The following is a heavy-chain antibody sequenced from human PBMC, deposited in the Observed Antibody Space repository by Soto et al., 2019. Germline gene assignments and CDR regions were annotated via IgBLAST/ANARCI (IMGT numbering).Heavy chain of an antibody. J-gene: IGHJ6*03. CDR1: GGSISSYY. V-gene: IGHV4-59*08. Sequence: SETLSLTCTVSGGSISSYYWSWIRQPPGKGLEWIGYIYYSGSTNYNPSLKSRVTMSVDTSRNQFSLKLSSVTAADTAVYYCARSLLMVYAMSSIPHDYYYYYMDVWGKGTTVTVSS. D-gene: IGHD2-8*01. CDR2: IYYSGST. CDR3: ARSLLMVYAMSSIPHDYYYYYMDV.